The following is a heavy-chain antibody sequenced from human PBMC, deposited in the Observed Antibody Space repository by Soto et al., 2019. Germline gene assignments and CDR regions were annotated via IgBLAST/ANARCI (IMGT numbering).Heavy chain of an antibody. D-gene: IGHD4-17*01. V-gene: IGHV1-2*02. J-gene: IGHJ4*02. CDR3: ARDPGPYGVYSY. CDR1: GYTFTRFY. Sequence: ASVKVSCKASGYTFTRFYIDWVRQAPGQGLEWMGWITPNHGGKNYVQKFQDRVTMTRDPSITTAYMELGGLRSDDTAVYYCARDPGPYGVYSYWGQGTLVTVSS. CDR2: ITPNHGGK.